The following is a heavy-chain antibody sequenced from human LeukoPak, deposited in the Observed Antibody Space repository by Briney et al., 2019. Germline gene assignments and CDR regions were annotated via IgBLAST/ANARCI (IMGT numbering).Heavy chain of an antibody. CDR3: ARGYSSTWLFFDY. V-gene: IGHV4-59*13. Sequence: PSETLSLTCTVSGGSINSYYWSWIRQPPGKGLEWIGYISDSGSTNYNPSLKSRVTISVDRSKNQFSLELTSVTAADTAVYYCARGYSSTWLFFDYWGQGTLVTVSS. CDR1: GGSINSYY. J-gene: IGHJ4*02. D-gene: IGHD6-13*01. CDR2: ISDSGST.